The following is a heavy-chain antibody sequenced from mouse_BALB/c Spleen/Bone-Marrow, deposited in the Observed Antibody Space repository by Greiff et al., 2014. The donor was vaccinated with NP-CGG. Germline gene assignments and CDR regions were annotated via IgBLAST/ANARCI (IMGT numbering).Heavy chain of an antibody. CDR2: IHPNNGGT. CDR1: GYTFIEYT. Sequence: EVQLQQSGPELVKPGASVKISCKTSGYTFIEYTMHWVKQSRGKSLEWIGGIHPNNGGTYYNQKFKGKATLTVDKSSSTAYMELRSLTSEDSAVYYCARRYGNYHDFYYYAMDYWGQGTSVTVSS. D-gene: IGHD2-10*02. J-gene: IGHJ4*01. V-gene: IGHV1-18*01. CDR3: ARRYGNYHDFYYYAMDY.